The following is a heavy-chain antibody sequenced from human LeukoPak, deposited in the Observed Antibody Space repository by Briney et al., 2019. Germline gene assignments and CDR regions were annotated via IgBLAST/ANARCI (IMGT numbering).Heavy chain of an antibody. V-gene: IGHV4-39*01. D-gene: IGHD3-3*01. CDR3: ARLPRYDFWS. J-gene: IGHJ4*02. Sequence: NPSETLSLTCTVSGGSISINNYYWGWIRQPPGKGLEWIGNIYYSGSTYYNPSLKSRVTISVDTSKNQFSLKLSSVTAADTAVYYCARLPRYDFWSWGQGTLVTVSP. CDR2: IYYSGST. CDR1: GGSISINNYY.